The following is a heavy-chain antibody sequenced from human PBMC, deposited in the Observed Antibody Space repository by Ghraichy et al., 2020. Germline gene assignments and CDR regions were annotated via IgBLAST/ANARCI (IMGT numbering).Heavy chain of an antibody. Sequence: SQTLSLTCTVSGGSISSSSYYWGWIRQPPGKGLEWIGSIYYSGSTYYNPSLKSRVTISVDTSKNQFSLKLSSVTAAYTAVYYCAAPSLAGYCSSTSCLGDAFDIWGQGTMVTVSS. CDR3: AAPSLAGYCSSTSCLGDAFDI. J-gene: IGHJ3*02. V-gene: IGHV4-39*01. D-gene: IGHD2-2*01. CDR2: IYYSGST. CDR1: GGSISSSSYY.